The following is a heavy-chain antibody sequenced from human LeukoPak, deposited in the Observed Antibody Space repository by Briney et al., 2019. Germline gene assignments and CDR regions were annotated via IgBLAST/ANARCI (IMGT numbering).Heavy chain of an antibody. Sequence: GGSLRLSCAASGFTFSSYDMNWVRQAPGKGLEWVSAISGSGGSTYYADSVKGRFTISRDNSKNTLYLQMNSLRAEDTAVYYCAKAVVVAAKGVGYFDYWGQGTLVTVSS. J-gene: IGHJ4*02. CDR3: AKAVVVAAKGVGYFDY. CDR1: GFTFSSYD. D-gene: IGHD2-15*01. CDR2: ISGSGGST. V-gene: IGHV3-23*01.